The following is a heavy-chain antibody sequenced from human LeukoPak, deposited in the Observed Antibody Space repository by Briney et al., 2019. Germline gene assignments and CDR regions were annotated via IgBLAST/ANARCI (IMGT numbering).Heavy chain of an antibody. CDR2: IYPGDSDT. CDR1: GYSFTSYW. Sequence: GESLKISCKCSGYSFTSYWVGWVRQMPGKGLEWMGIIYPGDSDTRYSPSFLGQVTISADKSISTAYLQWSSLKASDTAMYYCARLGWGRDGYNFFDYWGQGTLVTVSS. V-gene: IGHV5-51*01. CDR3: ARLGWGRDGYNFFDY. J-gene: IGHJ4*02. D-gene: IGHD5-24*01.